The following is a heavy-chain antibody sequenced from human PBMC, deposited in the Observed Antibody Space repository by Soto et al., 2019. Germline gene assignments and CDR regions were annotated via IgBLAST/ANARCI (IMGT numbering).Heavy chain of an antibody. CDR2: IYYSGST. V-gene: IGHV4-59*01. J-gene: IGHJ4*02. CDR1: GGSISSYY. CDR3: ARNHIAAPWYFDY. Sequence: SETLSLTCTVSGGSISSYYWSWIRQPPGKGLEWIGYIYYSGSTNYNPSLKSRVTISVDTSKNQFSLKLSSVTAADTAVYYCARNHIAAPWYFDYWGQGTLVTVSS. D-gene: IGHD6-6*01.